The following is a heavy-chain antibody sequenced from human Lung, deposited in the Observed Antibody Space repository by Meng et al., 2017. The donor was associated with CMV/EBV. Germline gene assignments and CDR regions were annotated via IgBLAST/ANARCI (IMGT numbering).Heavy chain of an antibody. CDR1: GFTFGDYA. J-gene: IGHJ4*02. CDR3: TRNRGSYYFEY. V-gene: IGHV3-49*04. Sequence: SCTASGFTFGDYAMTWVRQAPGKGLGWVGFIRSKAYGGTTEYAASVKGRFTIARDDSKSIAYLQMNSLKTEDTAVYYCTRNRGSYYFEYWGQGTXVTVSS. D-gene: IGHD1-26*01. CDR2: IRSKAYGGTT.